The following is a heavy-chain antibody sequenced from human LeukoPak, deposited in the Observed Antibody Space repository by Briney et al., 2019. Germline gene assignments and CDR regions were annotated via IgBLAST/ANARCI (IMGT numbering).Heavy chain of an antibody. CDR3: ARLGYCSGGSCDGFDY. Sequence: GASVKVSCKASGYTFTGYYMHWVRQAPGQGLEWMGRINPNSGGTNYAQKFQGRVTMTRDTSISTAYMELSGLRSDDTAVYYCARLGYCSGGSCDGFDYWGQGTLVTVSS. V-gene: IGHV1-2*06. CDR2: INPNSGGT. J-gene: IGHJ4*02. D-gene: IGHD2-15*01. CDR1: GYTFTGYY.